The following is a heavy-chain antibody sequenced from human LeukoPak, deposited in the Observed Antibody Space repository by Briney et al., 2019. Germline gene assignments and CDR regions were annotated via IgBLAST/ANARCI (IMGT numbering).Heavy chain of an antibody. CDR1: GGSFSGYY. D-gene: IGHD2-2*01. CDR3: AGTHLYCSSTSCYGFDP. J-gene: IGHJ5*02. CDR2: INHSGST. V-gene: IGHV4-34*01. Sequence: SETLSHTCAVYGGSFSGYYWSWIRQPPGKGLEWIGEINHSGSTNYNPSLKSRVTISVDTSKNQFSLKLSSVTAADTAVYYCAGTHLYCSSTSCYGFDPWGQGTLVTVSS.